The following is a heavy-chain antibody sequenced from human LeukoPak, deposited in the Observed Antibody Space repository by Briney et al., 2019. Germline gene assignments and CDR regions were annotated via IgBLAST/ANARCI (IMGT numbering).Heavy chain of an antibody. D-gene: IGHD6-19*01. CDR1: GYTFTSYV. CDR3: ARDISEYSSAWYVGVY. CDR2: ISAYNGDT. J-gene: IGHJ4*02. V-gene: IGHV1-18*01. Sequence: ASVKVSCKASGYTFTSYVISWVRQAPGQGLEWMRWISAYNGDTKYAQKLQGRVTMTTDTSTGQTYMELRSLRSDDTAVYYCARDISEYSSAWYVGVYWGQGTLVTVSS.